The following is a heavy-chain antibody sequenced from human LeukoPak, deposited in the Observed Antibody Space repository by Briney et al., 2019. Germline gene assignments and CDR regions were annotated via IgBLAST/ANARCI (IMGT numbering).Heavy chain of an antibody. Sequence: GGSLRLSCAASGFTFRDYNMNWVRQAPGQGLEWVSYITDSGSSIHYADSVNGRFTISRDNAKNTLYLQMNSLRAEDTAAYYCARSFRSSGSENFDYWGQGTLVTVSS. CDR2: ITDSGSSI. CDR1: GFTFRDYN. D-gene: IGHD3-10*01. J-gene: IGHJ4*02. CDR3: ARSFRSSGSENFDY. V-gene: IGHV3-11*04.